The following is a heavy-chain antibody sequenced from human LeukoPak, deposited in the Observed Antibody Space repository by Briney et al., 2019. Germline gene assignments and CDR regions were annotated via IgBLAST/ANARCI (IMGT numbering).Heavy chain of an antibody. D-gene: IGHD3/OR15-3a*01. CDR1: GYTFTGYY. J-gene: IGHJ4*02. CDR3: ARDQEFFSTGYNFDY. Sequence: ASVKVSCKASGYTFTGYYIHWVRQAPGQGLEWMGWINPNRGGTNYAQKFRGRVTMTRDTSISTAYMELSRLRSDDTAVYYCARDQEFFSTGYNFDYWGQGTLVTVSS. V-gene: IGHV1-2*02. CDR2: INPNRGGT.